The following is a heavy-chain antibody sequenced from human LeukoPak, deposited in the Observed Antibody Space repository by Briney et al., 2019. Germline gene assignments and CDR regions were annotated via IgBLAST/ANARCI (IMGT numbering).Heavy chain of an antibody. CDR3: ARDRGPLWGDSSSNAFDI. V-gene: IGHV3-11*01. Sequence: PGGSLRLSCAASGFTFSDYYMGWIRQAPGKGLEWVSYINSGGETKYYADSVKGRFTISRDNAKNSLYLQMNSLRAEDTAVYYCARDRGPLWGDSSSNAFDIWGQGTMVTVSS. CDR2: INSGGETK. D-gene: IGHD6-6*01. CDR1: GFTFSDYY. J-gene: IGHJ3*02.